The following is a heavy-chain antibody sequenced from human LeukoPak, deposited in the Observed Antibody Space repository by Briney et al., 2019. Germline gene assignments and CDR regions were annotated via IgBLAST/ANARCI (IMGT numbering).Heavy chain of an antibody. CDR3: TTDPYGSGSYWNRTGIYYYYYGMDV. V-gene: IGHV3-15*01. CDR2: IKSKTDGGTT. CDR1: GFTFSNAW. D-gene: IGHD3-10*01. Sequence: GGSLRLSCAASGFTFSNAWMSWVRQAPGKGLEWVGRIKSKTDGGTTDYAAPVKGRFTISRDDSKNTLYLQMNSLKTEDTAVYYCTTDPYGSGSYWNRTGIYYYYYGMDVWGQGTTVTVSS. J-gene: IGHJ6*02.